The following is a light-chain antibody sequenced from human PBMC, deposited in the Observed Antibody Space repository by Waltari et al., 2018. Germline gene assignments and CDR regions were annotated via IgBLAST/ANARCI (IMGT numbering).Light chain of an antibody. CDR2: KSF. J-gene: IGKJ2*01. Sequence: DIQMTQSPSTLSASVGDRVTITCRASQSISNWLAWYQQKPGKAPTVLIYKSFTLQSGVPSRFSGSGSETEFSLTISSLQPDDFATYYCQQYNIWPYTFGQGTTLEI. CDR3: QQYNIWPYT. V-gene: IGKV1-5*03. CDR1: QSISNW.